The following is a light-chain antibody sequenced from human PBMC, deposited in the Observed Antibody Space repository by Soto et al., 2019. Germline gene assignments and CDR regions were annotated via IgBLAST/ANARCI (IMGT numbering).Light chain of an antibody. Sequence: EIVMTQSPATLSVSPGERATLSCRASHRVSSYLAWYQQKPGQAPRLLIYATSTRATGIPARFSGSGSGTEFTLTISSLQSEDFAVYYCQQYGSSLALTFGGGTKVDIK. CDR3: QQYGSSLALT. J-gene: IGKJ4*01. V-gene: IGKV3-15*01. CDR1: HRVSSY. CDR2: ATS.